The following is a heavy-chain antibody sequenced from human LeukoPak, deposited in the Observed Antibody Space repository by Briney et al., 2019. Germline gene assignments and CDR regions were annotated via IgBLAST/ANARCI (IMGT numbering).Heavy chain of an antibody. J-gene: IGHJ4*02. CDR3: ARNHKRAYTYYYDSSGYLFDY. V-gene: IGHV1-8*01. D-gene: IGHD3-22*01. CDR1: GYTFTSYD. CDR2: MNPNSGNT. Sequence: ASVKVSCKASGYTFTSYDINWVRQATGQGLEWMGWMNPNSGNTGYAQKCQGRVTMTRNTSISTAYMELSSLRSEDTAVYYCARNHKRAYTYYYDSSGYLFDYWGQGTLVTVSS.